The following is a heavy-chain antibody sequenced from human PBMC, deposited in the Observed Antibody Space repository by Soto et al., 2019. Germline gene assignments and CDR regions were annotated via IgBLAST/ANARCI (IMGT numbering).Heavy chain of an antibody. CDR3: AREGPRPYYYYGMDV. CDR2: ISGYNGKT. V-gene: IGHV1-18*01. J-gene: IGHJ6*02. Sequence: QVQLVQSGAEVKKPGASVKVSCKSSGYTFSMSGISWVRQAPGQGLEWMGWISGYNGKTNYDRVTMTTDTSTNMAYMELRSLRSDDTAVYYCAREGPRPYYYYGMDVWGQGTTVTVSS. CDR1: GYTFSMSG.